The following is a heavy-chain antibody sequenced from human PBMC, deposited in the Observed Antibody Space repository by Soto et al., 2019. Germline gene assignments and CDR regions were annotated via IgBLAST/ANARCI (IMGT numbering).Heavy chain of an antibody. CDR1: GGSISSSSYY. CDR2: IYYSGST. D-gene: IGHD3-10*01. Sequence: QLQLQESGPGLVKPSETLSLTCTVSGGSISSSSYYWGWIRQPPGKGLEWIGSIYYSGSTYYTPSLKLRVTISVDTSKNQFSLQPSSVTAADTAVYYCATLWFGEGNYWGQGTLVTVSS. CDR3: ATLWFGEGNY. J-gene: IGHJ4*02. V-gene: IGHV4-39*01.